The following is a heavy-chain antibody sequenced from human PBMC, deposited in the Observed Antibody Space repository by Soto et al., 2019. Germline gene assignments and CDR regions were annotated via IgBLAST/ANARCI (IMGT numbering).Heavy chain of an antibody. V-gene: IGHV1-3*01. CDR1: GYTFTNYA. CDR3: ARDSGGMDV. J-gene: IGHJ6*02. Sequence: EASVKVSCTASGYTFTNYAIHWVRQAPGQRLEWMGWINAGNGNTKYSQKFQGRVTITRDTSASTAYMELSSLRSEDTAVYYCARDSGGMDVWGQGTTVTVSS. CDR2: INAGNGNT.